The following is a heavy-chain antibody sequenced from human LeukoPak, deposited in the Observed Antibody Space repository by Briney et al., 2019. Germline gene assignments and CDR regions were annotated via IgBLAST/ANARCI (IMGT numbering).Heavy chain of an antibody. CDR1: GFTFSSYS. CDR2: ISSSSSYI. J-gene: IGHJ4*02. D-gene: IGHD6-13*01. V-gene: IGHV3-21*01. Sequence: GGSLRLSCAASGFTFSSYSMNWVRQAPGKGLEWVSSISSSSSYIYYADSVKGRFTISRDNSKNTLYLQMNSLRAEDTAVYYCARDLSSSWYFPDYWGQGTLVTVSS. CDR3: ARDLSSSWYFPDY.